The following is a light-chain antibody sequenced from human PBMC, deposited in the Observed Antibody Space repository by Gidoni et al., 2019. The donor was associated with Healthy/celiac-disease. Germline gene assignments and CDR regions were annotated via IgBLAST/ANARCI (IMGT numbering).Light chain of an antibody. J-gene: IGKJ1*01. V-gene: IGKV2-28*01. CDR1: QSLLHSNGYNY. CDR3: MQALQRPWT. CDR2: LGS. Sequence: VMTQSPLSLPVTPGEPASISCRSSQSLLHSNGYNYLDWYLQKPGQSPQLLIYLGSNRVSGVPDRFSGSGSGTDFTLKISRVEAEDVGVYYCMQALQRPWTFGQGTKVEIK.